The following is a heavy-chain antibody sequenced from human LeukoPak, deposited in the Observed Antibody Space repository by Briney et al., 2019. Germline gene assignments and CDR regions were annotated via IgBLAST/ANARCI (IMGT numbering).Heavy chain of an antibody. Sequence: PGGSLRLSYAASGFTFSGNGMHWVRQAPGKGLEWVAFIQYSGRTQYYADSVKGRFTISRDNSKNTLYLQMNSLRAEDTAVYYCANESLSLRWELPTSAFDPWGQGTLVTVSS. CDR3: ANESLSLRWELPTSAFDP. D-gene: IGHD1-26*01. J-gene: IGHJ5*02. CDR1: GFTFSGNG. CDR2: IQYSGRTQ. V-gene: IGHV3-30*02.